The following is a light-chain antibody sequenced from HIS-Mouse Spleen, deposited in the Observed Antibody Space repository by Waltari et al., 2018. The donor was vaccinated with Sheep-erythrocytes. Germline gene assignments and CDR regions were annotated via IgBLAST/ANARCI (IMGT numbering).Light chain of an antibody. CDR1: QRISSY. CDR3: HQSYSTPYT. CDR2: AAS. V-gene: IGKV1-39*01. J-gene: IGKJ2*01. Sequence: TQSPSSLSASVGYRVTITCRASQRISSYLNWYQQKPGKAPKLLIYAASSLQSGVPSRFSGSGSGTDFTLTISSLQTEDFAAYYCHQSYSTPYTFGQGTKLEIK.